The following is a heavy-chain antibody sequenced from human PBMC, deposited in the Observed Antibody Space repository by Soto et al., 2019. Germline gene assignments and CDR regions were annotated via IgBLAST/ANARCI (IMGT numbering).Heavy chain of an antibody. D-gene: IGHD4-17*01. Sequence: QLQLQESGSGLVKPSQTLSLTCAGSGGSISSGGYSWSWIRQPPGKGLEWIGYIYHSGSTYYNPSLKSRVPISVDRSKNQVSRKLSSVTAADTAVYDCARGMTTVTTFDYWGQGTLVTVSS. CDR2: IYHSGST. J-gene: IGHJ4*02. CDR3: ARGMTTVTTFDY. V-gene: IGHV4-30-2*01. CDR1: GGSISSGGYS.